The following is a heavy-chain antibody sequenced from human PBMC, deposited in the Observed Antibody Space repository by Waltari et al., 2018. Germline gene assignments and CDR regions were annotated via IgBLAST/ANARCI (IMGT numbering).Heavy chain of an antibody. V-gene: IGHV4-59*11. CDR1: GGSISRHY. CDR2: IYYSGST. J-gene: IGHJ4*02. D-gene: IGHD6-13*01. CDR3: AREKAAAGFDY. Sequence: QVQLQESGPGLVKPSETLSLTCPVSGGSISRHYWSWIRQPPGKGLEWIGYIYYSGSTNYNPSLKSRVTISVDTSKNQFSLKLSSVTAADTAVYYCAREKAAAGFDYWGQGTLVTVSS.